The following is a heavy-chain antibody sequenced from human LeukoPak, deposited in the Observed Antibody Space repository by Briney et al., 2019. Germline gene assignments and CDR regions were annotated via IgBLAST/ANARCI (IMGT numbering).Heavy chain of an antibody. J-gene: IGHJ4*02. V-gene: IGHV5-51*01. CDR2: IYPGDSNT. CDR3: ARRGGYSGYDSSDY. CDR1: GYRFTNFW. Sequence: GESLKISCKCSGYRFTNFWIGWVRQMPGKGLGWMGIIYPGDSNTRYSPSFQGQVTISADKSISIAYLQWSSLKASDTAMYYCARRGGYSGYDSSDYWGQGTLVTVSS. D-gene: IGHD5-12*01.